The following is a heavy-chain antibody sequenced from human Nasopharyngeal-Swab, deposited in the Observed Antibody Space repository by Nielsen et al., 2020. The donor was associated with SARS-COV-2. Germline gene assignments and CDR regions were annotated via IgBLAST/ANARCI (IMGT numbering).Heavy chain of an antibody. V-gene: IGHV1-2*02. CDR3: ARDATGDEYFDY. J-gene: IGHJ4*02. Sequence: ASVQVSCKASANTFTGSYIHWVRQPPPQGLVWMGWMNPKSGVPSYAQKFQGRVTMTWDTSTSTAYMELGRLRSDDTAVYYCARDATGDEYFDYWGQGTLVTVSS. CDR2: MNPKSGVP. D-gene: IGHD7-27*01. CDR1: ANTFTGSY.